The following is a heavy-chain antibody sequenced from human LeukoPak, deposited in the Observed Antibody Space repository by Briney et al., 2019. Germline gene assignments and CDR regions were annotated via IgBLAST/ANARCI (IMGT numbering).Heavy chain of an antibody. V-gene: IGHV3-23*01. Sequence: QPGGSLRLSCAASGFTFSSYAMSWVRQAPGKGLEWVSAISGSDGSTYYADSVKGRFTISRDNSKNTLYPQMNSLRAEDTAIYSCAKGSSSNIAARLNYWGQGTLVTVSS. J-gene: IGHJ4*02. CDR2: ISGSDGST. CDR1: GFTFSSYA. D-gene: IGHD6-6*01. CDR3: AKGSSSNIAARLNY.